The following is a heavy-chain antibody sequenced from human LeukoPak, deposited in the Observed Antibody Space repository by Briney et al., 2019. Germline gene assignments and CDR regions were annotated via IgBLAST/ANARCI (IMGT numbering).Heavy chain of an antibody. J-gene: IGHJ4*02. Sequence: PGGSLRLSCAASGFTFSSYSMNWVRQAPGKGPEWVAVISYDGSDRYYANFVKGRFTISRDNSKNTLFLQTNSMRPEDTAVYYCAKGVSRGVDPTGLEYWGQGTLVTVSS. D-gene: IGHD1-1*01. CDR1: GFTFSSYS. CDR3: AKGVSRGVDPTGLEY. V-gene: IGHV3-30*18. CDR2: ISYDGSDR.